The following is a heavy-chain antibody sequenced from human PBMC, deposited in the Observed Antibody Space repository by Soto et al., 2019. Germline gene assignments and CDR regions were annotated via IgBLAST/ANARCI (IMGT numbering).Heavy chain of an antibody. CDR1: GGSVSSGSYY. D-gene: IGHD1-26*01. J-gene: IGHJ4*02. CDR3: ARGRRLGATLASDY. Sequence: SETLSLTCTVSGGSVSSGSYYWSWIRQPPGKGLEWIGYIYYSGSTNYSPPLKSRVTISVDTSKNQFSLKLSSVTAADTAVYYCARGRRLGATLASDYWGQGTLVTVSS. CDR2: IYYSGST. V-gene: IGHV4-61*01.